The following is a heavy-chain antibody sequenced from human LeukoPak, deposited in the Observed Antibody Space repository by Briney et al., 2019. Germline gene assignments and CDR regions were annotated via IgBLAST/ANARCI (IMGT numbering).Heavy chain of an antibody. CDR1: GFTLSRYW. CDR3: ARDFTGYSDI. CDR2: INPDGGIT. D-gene: IGHD5-18*01. J-gene: IGHJ4*02. Sequence: GGSLRLSCEDSGFTLSRYWVHWVRQPPGKGLVWVSRINPDGGITNYADSVRGRFTISRDNAKNTLYLQMNSLRAEDTAVYYCARDFTGYSDIWGQGTLVTVSS. V-gene: IGHV3-74*01.